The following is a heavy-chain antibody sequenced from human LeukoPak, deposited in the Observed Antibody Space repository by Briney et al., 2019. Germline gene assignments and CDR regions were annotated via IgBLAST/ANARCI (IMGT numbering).Heavy chain of an antibody. CDR2: IHPEGDEK. J-gene: IGHJ4*02. CDR3: ARGDAFSGDH. CDR1: GFTFGNFW. Sequence: GGSLRLSCVAFGFTFGNFWMSWVRHSPGRGLEWVANIHPEGDEKYHVESVMGRFTISRDNAESSLFLQMNGLRAEDTAVYYCARGDAFSGDHWGQGTLVTVSS. V-gene: IGHV3-7*04.